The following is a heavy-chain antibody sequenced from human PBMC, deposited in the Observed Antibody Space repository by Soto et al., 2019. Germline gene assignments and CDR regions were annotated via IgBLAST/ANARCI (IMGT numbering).Heavy chain of an antibody. Sequence: SETLSLTCAVYGGSFSGYYWSWIRQPPGKGLEWIGEINHSGSTNYNPSLKSRVTISVDTSKNQFSLKLSSVTAADTAVYYCARQRAVARALDIWGQGTMVTVSS. V-gene: IGHV4-34*01. CDR3: ARQRAVARALDI. CDR1: GGSFSGYY. CDR2: INHSGST. D-gene: IGHD6-19*01. J-gene: IGHJ3*02.